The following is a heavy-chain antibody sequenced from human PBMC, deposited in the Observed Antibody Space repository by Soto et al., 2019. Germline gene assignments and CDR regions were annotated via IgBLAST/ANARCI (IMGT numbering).Heavy chain of an antibody. CDR2: IIPKFVTP. CDR1: GGTFSSHV. J-gene: IGHJ4*02. Sequence: QVQLVQSGAEVKKPGSSVRVSCKTSGGTFSSHVFSWVRQAPGQGLEWMGGIIPKFVTPNSAQRFQDRVTITADESTSTVYMELSSLRPEDTAVYYCARGADGLGYNWKYVGFDLWGQGTLVTVSS. V-gene: IGHV1-69*01. CDR3: ARGADGLGYNWKYVGFDL. D-gene: IGHD1-7*01.